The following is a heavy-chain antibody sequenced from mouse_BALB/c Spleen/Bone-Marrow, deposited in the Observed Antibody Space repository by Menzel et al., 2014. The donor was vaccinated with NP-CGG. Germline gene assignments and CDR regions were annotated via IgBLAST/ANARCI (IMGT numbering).Heavy chain of an antibody. D-gene: IGHD2-2*01. J-gene: IGHJ2*01. CDR1: GFSLTSYG. CDR2: IWAGGST. Sequence: VQLQQSGPGLVAPSQSLSITCTVSGFSLTSYGVHWVRQPPGKGPEWLGVIWAGGSTSYISALMSRLTITKANSKNQVFLKMNSLQTDDTAIYYCARDLGYDPYYSDYWGQGATLTVSS. V-gene: IGHV2-9*02. CDR3: ARDLGYDPYYSDY.